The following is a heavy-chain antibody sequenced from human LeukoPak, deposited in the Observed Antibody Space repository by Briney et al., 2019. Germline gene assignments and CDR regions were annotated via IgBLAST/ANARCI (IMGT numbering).Heavy chain of an antibody. Sequence: GGSLRLSCRASGFIFGDYAMSWVRQAPGKRLEWVGFIRTRAYGGTTECAASVKGRFTISRDDSESIAYLQMNSLKTEDTAVYYCTRKQLVYYYYGVDVWGQGTTVTVSS. V-gene: IGHV3-49*04. CDR3: TRKQLVYYYYGVDV. J-gene: IGHJ6*02. CDR2: IRTRAYGGTT. CDR1: GFIFGDYA. D-gene: IGHD6-6*01.